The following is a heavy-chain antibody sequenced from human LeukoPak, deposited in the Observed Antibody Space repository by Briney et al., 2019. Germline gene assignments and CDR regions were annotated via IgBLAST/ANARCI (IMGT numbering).Heavy chain of an antibody. Sequence: PGGSLRLSCAASGFTFSDYYMSWIRQAPGKGLEWVSYISSSGSTIYYADSVKGRFTISRDNAKNSLYLQMNSLRAEDTAVYYCARSVQYDSSGYYYGDAFDIWGQGTMVTVSS. J-gene: IGHJ3*02. CDR3: ARSVQYDSSGYYYGDAFDI. D-gene: IGHD3-22*01. CDR2: ISSSGSTI. CDR1: GFTFSDYY. V-gene: IGHV3-11*01.